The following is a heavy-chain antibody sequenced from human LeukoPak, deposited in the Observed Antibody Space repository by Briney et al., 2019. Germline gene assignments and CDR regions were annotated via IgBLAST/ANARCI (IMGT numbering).Heavy chain of an antibody. CDR2: IYYSGST. V-gene: IGHV4-39*01. Sequence: SETLSLTXTVSGGSISSSSYYWGWIRQPPGKGLEWIGSIYYSGSTYYNPSLKSRVTISVDTSKNQFSLKLSSVTAADTAVYYCARLEMATITYWGQGTLVTVSS. J-gene: IGHJ4*02. CDR1: GGSISSSSYY. D-gene: IGHD5-24*01. CDR3: ARLEMATITY.